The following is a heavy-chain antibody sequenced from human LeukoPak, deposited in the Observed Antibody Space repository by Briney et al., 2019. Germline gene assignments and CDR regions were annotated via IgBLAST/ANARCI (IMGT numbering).Heavy chain of an antibody. V-gene: IGHV4-59*01. J-gene: IGHJ6*03. CDR3: ARGPRDTDYGDVYYNYYYMDV. CDR2: IYYSGST. Sequence: SETLSLTCTVSGGSISSYYWSWIRQPPGKGLEWIGYIYYSGSTNYNPSLKSRVTISVDTSKNQFSLKLSSVTAADTAVYYCARGPRDTDYGDVYYNYYYMDVWGKGTTVTVSS. CDR1: GGSISSYY. D-gene: IGHD4-17*01.